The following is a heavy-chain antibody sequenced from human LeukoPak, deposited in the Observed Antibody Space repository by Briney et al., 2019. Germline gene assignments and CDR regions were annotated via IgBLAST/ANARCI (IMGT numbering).Heavy chain of an antibody. CDR3: ARGFPYDDTTEGYYYLMDV. CDR2: ISYDGNHK. J-gene: IGHJ6*02. D-gene: IGHD4-17*01. V-gene: IGHV3-30-3*01. CDR1: GFTFSSYP. Sequence: GGSLRLSCAASGFTFSSYPMHWVHQAPGKGLEWVSLISYDGNHKYYADSVKGRFTISRDNSKNMFYVQINSLRPEDTAVYFCARGFPYDDTTEGYYYLMDVWGQGTTVTVSS.